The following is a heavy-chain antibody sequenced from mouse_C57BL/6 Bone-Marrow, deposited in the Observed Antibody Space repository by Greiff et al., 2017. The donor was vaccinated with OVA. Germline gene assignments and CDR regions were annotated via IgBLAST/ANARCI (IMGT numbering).Heavy chain of an antibody. J-gene: IGHJ2*01. V-gene: IGHV14-4*01. CDR1: GFNIKDDY. Sequence: EVKLQESGAELVRPGASVKLSCTASGFNIKDDYMHWVKQRPEQGLEWIGWIDPENGDTEYASKFQGKATITADTSSNTAYLQLSSLTSEDTAVYYCTTIWYEDYWGQGTTLTVSS. CDR3: TTIWYEDY. D-gene: IGHD2-14*01. CDR2: IDPENGDT.